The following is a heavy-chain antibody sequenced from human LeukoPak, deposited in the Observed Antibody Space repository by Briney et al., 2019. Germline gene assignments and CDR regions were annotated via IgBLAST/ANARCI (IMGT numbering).Heavy chain of an antibody. V-gene: IGHV4-59*12. CDR1: GGSISNYY. Sequence: SETLSLTCTVSGGSISNYYWSWIRQPPGKGLEWIGHIYYSGATKYNPSLKSRVTISVDTSKNQFSLKLSSVTAADTAVYYCARVDVGSSSWEALDYWGQGTLVTVSS. D-gene: IGHD6-13*01. J-gene: IGHJ4*02. CDR3: ARVDVGSSSWEALDY. CDR2: IYYSGAT.